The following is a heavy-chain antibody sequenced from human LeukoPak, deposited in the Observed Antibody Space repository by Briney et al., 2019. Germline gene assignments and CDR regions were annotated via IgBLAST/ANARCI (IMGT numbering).Heavy chain of an antibody. CDR1: GFIFSNYA. CDR2: ISSRGDST. J-gene: IGHJ4*02. Sequence: GSLRLSCAASGFIFSNYAMSWVRQVPGRGLEWVSTISSRGDSTYVAASVKGRFTISRDNSKNSLYLQMNTVRAEDTAVYYCVKGPRPDITVAHTVENWGQGTLVTVSS. D-gene: IGHD6-19*01. CDR3: VKGPRPDITVAHTVEN. V-gene: IGHV3-23*01.